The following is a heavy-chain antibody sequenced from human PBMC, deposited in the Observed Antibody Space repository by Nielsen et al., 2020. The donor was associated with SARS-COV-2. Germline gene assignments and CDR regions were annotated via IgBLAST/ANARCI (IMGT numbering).Heavy chain of an antibody. CDR3: ARVDQLLSGGYIYYIMDV. CDR1: GFTFSSYW. CDR2: IKQDGSER. D-gene: IGHD2-21*01. V-gene: IGHV3-7*03. J-gene: IGHJ6*03. Sequence: GESLKISCVASGFTFSSYWMSWVRQAPGKGLEWVANIKQDGSERNYIDAVKGRFTISRDNAKNSLYLQIDSLRAEDTAVYYCARVDQLLSGGYIYYIMDVWGKGTTVTVSS.